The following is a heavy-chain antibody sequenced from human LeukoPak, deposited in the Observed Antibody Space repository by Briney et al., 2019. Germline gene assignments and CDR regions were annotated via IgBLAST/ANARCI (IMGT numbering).Heavy chain of an antibody. Sequence: SETLSLTCAVYGGSFSGYYWSWIRQPPGKGLEWIGEINHSGSTNYNPSLKSRVTISVDTSKNQFSLKLRSVTAADTAVYYCARAEIRRYCSSTSCYDAFDIWGQGTMVTVSS. J-gene: IGHJ3*02. CDR3: ARAEIRRYCSSTSCYDAFDI. D-gene: IGHD2-2*01. CDR2: INHSGST. V-gene: IGHV4-34*01. CDR1: GGSFSGYY.